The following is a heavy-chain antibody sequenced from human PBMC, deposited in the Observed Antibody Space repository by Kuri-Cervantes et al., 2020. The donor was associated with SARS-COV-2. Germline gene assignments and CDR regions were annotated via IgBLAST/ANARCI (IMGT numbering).Heavy chain of an antibody. Sequence: DSVKVSCKASGYTFSDYYMYWVRQAPGQGLEWMGWINPNSGGTNYAQKFQGWVTMTRDTSSTGYMELSRLRSDDTAVYYCARGMVRGLIQSYYYGMDVWGQGTTVTVSS. D-gene: IGHD3-10*01. J-gene: IGHJ6*02. CDR3: ARGMVRGLIQSYYYGMDV. CDR2: INPNSGGT. V-gene: IGHV1-2*04. CDR1: GYTFSDYY.